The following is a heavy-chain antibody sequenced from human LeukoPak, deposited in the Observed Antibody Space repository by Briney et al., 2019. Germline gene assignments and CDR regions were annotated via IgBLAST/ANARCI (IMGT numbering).Heavy chain of an antibody. J-gene: IGHJ6*02. D-gene: IGHD2-2*01. CDR3: ATERVYCSSTSCYSSYYYGMDV. V-gene: IGHV4-34*01. CDR1: GGSFSGYY. Sequence: SETLSLTCAVYGGSFSGYYWSWIRQPPGKGLEWIGEINHSGSTNYNPSLKSRVTISVDTSKNQFSLKLSSVTAADTAVYYCATERVYCSSTSCYSSYYYGMDVWGQGTTVTVSS. CDR2: INHSGST.